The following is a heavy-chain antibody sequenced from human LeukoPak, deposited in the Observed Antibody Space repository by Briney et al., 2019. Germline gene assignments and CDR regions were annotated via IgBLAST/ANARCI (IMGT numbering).Heavy chain of an antibody. CDR2: ISYDGSNK. CDR3: ARGGATVTFGFDY. V-gene: IGHV3-30*04. J-gene: IGHJ4*02. CDR1: GFTFSSYA. Sequence: GGSLRLSCAASGFTFSSYAMHWVRQAPGKGLEWVAVISYDGSNKYYADSVKGRFTISRDNSKNTLYLQMNSLRAEDTAVYYCARGGATVTFGFDYWGQGTLVTVSS. D-gene: IGHD4-17*01.